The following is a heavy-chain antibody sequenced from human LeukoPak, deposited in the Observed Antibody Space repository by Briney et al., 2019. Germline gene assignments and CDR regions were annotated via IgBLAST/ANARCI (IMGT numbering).Heavy chain of an antibody. Sequence: ASVKVSCKASGYTFTDYYMHWVRQAPGQELEWMGWINPNSGGTNSAQKFQGRVTMTRDTSISTAYMELSGLRSDDTAVYYCARAHDTMIVVVIDIWGQGTMVTVSS. V-gene: IGHV1-2*02. CDR2: INPNSGGT. J-gene: IGHJ3*02. D-gene: IGHD3-22*01. CDR1: GYTFTDYY. CDR3: ARAHDTMIVVVIDI.